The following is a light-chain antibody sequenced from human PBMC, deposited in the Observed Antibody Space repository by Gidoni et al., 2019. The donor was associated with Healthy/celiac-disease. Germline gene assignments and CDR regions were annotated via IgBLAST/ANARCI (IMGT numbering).Light chain of an antibody. CDR3: QQRSNSPLT. Sequence: MVSQQPPATLSSAPEEIATISCRASQSLSSYLAWYQQKPGQAPRLLIYDASNRATGIPARFSGSGSGTDFTLTISSLQPEDFAIYYCQQRSNSPLTFGGGTKVEIK. CDR1: QSLSSY. CDR2: DAS. J-gene: IGKJ4*01. V-gene: IGKV3-11*01.